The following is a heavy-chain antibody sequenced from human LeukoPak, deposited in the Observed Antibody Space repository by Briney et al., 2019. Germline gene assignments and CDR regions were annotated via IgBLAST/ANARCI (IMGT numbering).Heavy chain of an antibody. CDR3: ARRVDATYWYFDL. V-gene: IGHV4-59*08. CDR2: LYSSGST. J-gene: IGHJ2*01. CDR1: GGSISSHH. D-gene: IGHD2-15*01. Sequence: SETLSLTCSVSGGSISSHHWSWIRQPPGKGLEWVGCLYSSGSTNYNPSLKSRVTISVDTSKSQFSLRLSSVTAADTAVYYCARRVDATYWYFDLWGRGTLVTVSS.